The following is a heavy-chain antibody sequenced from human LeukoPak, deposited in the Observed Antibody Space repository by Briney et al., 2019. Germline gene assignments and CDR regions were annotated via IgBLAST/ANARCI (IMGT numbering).Heavy chain of an antibody. CDR3: ARAVEDTPVSYYYYYYMDV. Sequence: ASVKVSCKASGYTFTGYYMHWVRQAPGQGLEWMGWINPNSGGANYAQKFQGRVTITTDESTSTAYMELSSLRSEDTAVYYCARAVEDTPVSYYYYYYMDVWGKGTTVTVSS. D-gene: IGHD2-15*01. CDR2: INPNSGGA. V-gene: IGHV1-2*02. J-gene: IGHJ6*03. CDR1: GYTFTGYY.